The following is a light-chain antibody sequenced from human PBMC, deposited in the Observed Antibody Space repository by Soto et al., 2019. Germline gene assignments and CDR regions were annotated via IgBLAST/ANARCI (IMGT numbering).Light chain of an antibody. V-gene: IGLV1-44*01. CDR3: AAWDDSLKGPV. Sequence: QSVLTQPPSVSGTPGQRVTISCSGSSSSIGSNAVNWYQEVPETAPKLLIYRTHQRPSGVSDRFSGSASGTSASLAISGLQSEDEADYYRAAWDDSLKGPVFGGGTKLTVL. J-gene: IGLJ3*02. CDR1: SSSIGSNA. CDR2: RTH.